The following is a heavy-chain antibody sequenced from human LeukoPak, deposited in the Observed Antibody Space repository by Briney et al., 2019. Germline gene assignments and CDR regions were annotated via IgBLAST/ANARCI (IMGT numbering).Heavy chain of an antibody. CDR3: AREGLTLGLNSWYLDL. D-gene: IGHD3-10*01. J-gene: IGHJ2*01. CDR1: GFTVSSNY. CDR2: IFGGGST. Sequence: GGSLRLSCAASGFTVSSNYMSWVRQAPGKGLEWVSLIFGGGSTYFADSVRGRFSISRDNSKNTLFLQMNSLRAEDTAVYYCAREGLTLGLNSWYLDLWGRGTLVTVSS. V-gene: IGHV3-66*01.